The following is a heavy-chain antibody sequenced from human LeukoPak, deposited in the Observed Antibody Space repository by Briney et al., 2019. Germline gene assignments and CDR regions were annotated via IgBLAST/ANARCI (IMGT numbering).Heavy chain of an antibody. D-gene: IGHD3-10*01. V-gene: IGHV4-59*08. J-gene: IGHJ4*02. CDR3: AKHAHYYGAGSYYFDD. CDR1: GDPISTYY. Sequence: SETLSLTCNVSGDPISTYYWSWIRQSPAKGLEWIAYIYHSGSTKYNPSLKSRVTISLDTSKNHFSLKMTSVTAADTAVYCCAKHAHYYGAGSYYFDDWGQGTLVTVSS. CDR2: IYHSGST.